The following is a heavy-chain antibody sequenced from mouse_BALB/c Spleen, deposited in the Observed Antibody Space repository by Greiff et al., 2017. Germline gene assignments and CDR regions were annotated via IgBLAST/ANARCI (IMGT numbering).Heavy chain of an antibody. CDR2: ISYDGSN. Sequence: EVQRVESGPGLVKPSQSLSLTCTVTGYSITSDYAWNWIRQFPGNKLEWMGYISYDGSNNYNPSLKNRISITRDTSKNQFFLKLNSVTTEDTATYYCAGGDGYPYAMDYWGQGTSVTVSS. V-gene: IGHV3-6*02. CDR1: GYSITSDYA. D-gene: IGHD2-3*01. J-gene: IGHJ4*01. CDR3: AGGDGYPYAMDY.